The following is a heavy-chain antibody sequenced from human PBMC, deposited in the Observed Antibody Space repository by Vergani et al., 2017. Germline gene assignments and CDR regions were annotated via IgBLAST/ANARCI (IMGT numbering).Heavy chain of an antibody. V-gene: IGHV3-7*03. Sequence: EVQLVESGGGLVQPGGSLRLSCAASGFTFSSYWMSWVRQAPGKGLEWVANIKQDGSEKYYVDSVKGRFTISRDNAKNSLYLQMNSLRAEDTAVYYCARDGTYDILTGYYQIPHPYFDYWGQGTLVTVSS. CDR1: GFTFSSYW. D-gene: IGHD3-9*01. J-gene: IGHJ4*02. CDR3: ARDGTYDILTGYYQIPHPYFDY. CDR2: IKQDGSEK.